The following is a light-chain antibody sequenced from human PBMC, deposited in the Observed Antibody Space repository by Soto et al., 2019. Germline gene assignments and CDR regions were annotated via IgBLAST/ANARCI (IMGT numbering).Light chain of an antibody. CDR2: AAS. V-gene: IGKV1-39*01. CDR1: QGISTY. Sequence: DIQMTQSPSSLSASVGDRVTITCRASQGISTYLNWYQQKPGKAPKLLIYAASSLQSGVPSRFSGSVSETDFTLTISSLQPEDFATYSCQQSYSTTWTFGQGTKLEIK. J-gene: IGKJ1*01. CDR3: QQSYSTTWT.